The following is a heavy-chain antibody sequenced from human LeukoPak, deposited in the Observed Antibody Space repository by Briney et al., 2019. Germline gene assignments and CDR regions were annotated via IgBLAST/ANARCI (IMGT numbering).Heavy chain of an antibody. J-gene: IGHJ6*03. CDR3: ARGNNPPYNSYYFMDV. CDR2: IIPLFVTP. CDR1: GGTFSSYP. Sequence: SVKVSCKASGGTFSSYPISWVRQAPGQGLEWMGGIIPLFVTPKYAQNFQGRVTITADESTSTAYMELGSLRSDDTAVYYCARGNNPPYNSYYFMDVWGKGTTVTVSS. V-gene: IGHV1-69*01. D-gene: IGHD1/OR15-1a*01.